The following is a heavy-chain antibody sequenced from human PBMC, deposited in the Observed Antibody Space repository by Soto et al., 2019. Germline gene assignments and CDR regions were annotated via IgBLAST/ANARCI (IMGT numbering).Heavy chain of an antibody. CDR1: GASLISGEHY. CDR3: ARQGFGALHGLVDV. CDR2: IYYTGIT. V-gene: IGHV4-30-4*01. D-gene: IGHD3-10*01. Sequence: SETLSLTCSVSGASLISGEHYWSWIRQAPGKGLEWIGLIYYTGITDYNPSLKSRVAISLDTSKNQFSLTLTSVTAADTAVYYCARQGFGALHGLVDVWGQGTTVTVSS. J-gene: IGHJ6*02.